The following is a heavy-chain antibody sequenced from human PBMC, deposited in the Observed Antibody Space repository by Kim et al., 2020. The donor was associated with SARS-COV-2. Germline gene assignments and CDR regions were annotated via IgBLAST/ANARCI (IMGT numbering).Heavy chain of an antibody. CDR2: ISSSSSYI. V-gene: IGHV3-21*01. Sequence: GGSLRLSCAASGFTFSSYSMNWVRQAPGKGLEWVSSISSSSSYIYYADSVKGRFTISRDNAKNSLYLQMNSLRAEDTAVYYCAKNSGSYVLYFDYWGQGTLVTVSS. J-gene: IGHJ4*02. CDR1: GFTFSSYS. D-gene: IGHD1-26*01. CDR3: AKNSGSYVLYFDY.